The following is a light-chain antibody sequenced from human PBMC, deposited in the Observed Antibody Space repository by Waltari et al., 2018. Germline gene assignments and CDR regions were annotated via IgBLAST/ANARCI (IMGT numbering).Light chain of an antibody. CDR1: SSNIGTDY. J-gene: IGLJ3*02. CDR3: AAWDDSLSGRV. V-gene: IGLV1-47*01. Sequence: QSVLTQPPSASGTPGQRVTISCSGSSSNIGTDYVYWYQQLPGTAPKLRIYRNNQRPSGVPDRFSGSKSGTSASLAISGLRSEDEADYYCAAWDDSLSGRVFGGGTKVTVL. CDR2: RNN.